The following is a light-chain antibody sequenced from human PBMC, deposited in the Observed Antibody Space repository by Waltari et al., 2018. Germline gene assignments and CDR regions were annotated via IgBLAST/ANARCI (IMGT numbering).Light chain of an antibody. V-gene: IGKV4-1*01. J-gene: IGKJ1*01. CDR3: QQYYSTPRA. CDR1: QSVLYSSNSKNY. Sequence: DIVMTQSPDSLAVSLGERATINCKSSQSVLYSSNSKNYLAWYQQKPGQPPKLLIYWASTRESGVPDRVSGSGSGTDFTRTITSLQAEDVAVYYCQQYYSTPRAFGQGTKVEIK. CDR2: WAS.